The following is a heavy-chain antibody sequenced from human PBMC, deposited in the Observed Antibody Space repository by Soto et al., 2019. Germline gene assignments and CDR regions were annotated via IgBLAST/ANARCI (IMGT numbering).Heavy chain of an antibody. J-gene: IGHJ6*02. CDR2: ISYDGSNK. D-gene: IGHD6-19*01. CDR3: ARRRDSSGWACYYSYGMDV. CDR1: GFTFSSYA. Sequence: QVQLVESGGGVVQPGRSLRLSCAASGFTFSSYAMHWVRQAPGKGLEWVAVISYDGSNKYYADSVKGRFTISRDNSKNSLYLQMNSLRAEDTAVDYCARRRDSSGWACYYSYGMDVWGQGTTVTVSS. V-gene: IGHV3-30-3*01.